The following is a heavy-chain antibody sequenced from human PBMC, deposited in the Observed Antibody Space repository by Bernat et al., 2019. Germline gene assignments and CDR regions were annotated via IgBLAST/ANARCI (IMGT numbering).Heavy chain of an antibody. CDR3: ARLVVVAATPSYYYYYGMDV. CDR2: IYYSGST. D-gene: IGHD2-15*01. J-gene: IGHJ6*02. V-gene: IGHV4-61*01. CDR1: GGSVSSGSYY. Sequence: VQLQESGPGLVKPSETLSLTCTVSGGSVSSGSYYWSWIRQPPGKGLEWIGYIYYSGSTNYSPSLKSRVTISVDTSKNQFSLKLSSVTAADTAVYYCARLVVVAATPSYYYYYGMDVWGQGTTVTVSS.